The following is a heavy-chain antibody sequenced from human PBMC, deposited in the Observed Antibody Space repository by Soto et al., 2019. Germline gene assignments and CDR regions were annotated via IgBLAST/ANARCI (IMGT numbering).Heavy chain of an antibody. CDR2: IYYSGST. J-gene: IGHJ5*02. D-gene: IGHD6-19*01. Sequence: LSLTCTVSGGSISSSSYYWGWIRQPPGKGLEWIGSIYYSGSTYYNPSLKSRVTISVDTSKNQFSLKLSSVTAADTAVYYCARRFLAVAGTRWFDPWGQGTLVTVSS. V-gene: IGHV4-39*01. CDR3: ARRFLAVAGTRWFDP. CDR1: GGSISSSSYY.